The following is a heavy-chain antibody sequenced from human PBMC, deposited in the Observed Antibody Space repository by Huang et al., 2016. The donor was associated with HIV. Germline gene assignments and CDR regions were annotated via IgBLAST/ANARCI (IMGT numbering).Heavy chain of an antibody. D-gene: IGHD2-8*02. J-gene: IGHJ4*02. CDR2: IYSGGTT. Sequence: EVQLVESGGGLIQPGGSLRLSCAASGFTVSTNYMTWVRQAPGKGVEWVALIYSGGTTYYAASVKGRFTISRDDSENTLYLHMTSLRAGDTAVYYCAKEGDTGAALGYWGQGTLVTVS. CDR1: GFTVSTNY. CDR3: AKEGDTGAALGY. V-gene: IGHV3-53*01.